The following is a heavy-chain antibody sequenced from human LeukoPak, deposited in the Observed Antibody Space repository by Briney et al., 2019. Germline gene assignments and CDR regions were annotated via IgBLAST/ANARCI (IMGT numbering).Heavy chain of an antibody. CDR1: GGSISSYY. V-gene: IGHV4-59*01. CDR2: IYYSGST. Sequence: SETLSLTCTVSGGSISSYYWSWIRQPPGKGLEWIGYIYYSGSTNYNPSLKSRVTISVDTSKNQFSLKLSSVTAADTAGDYFXXXXXXXXXXTFDPXXQGTLVTVSS. J-gene: IGHJ5*02. CDR3: XXXXXXXXXXTFDP.